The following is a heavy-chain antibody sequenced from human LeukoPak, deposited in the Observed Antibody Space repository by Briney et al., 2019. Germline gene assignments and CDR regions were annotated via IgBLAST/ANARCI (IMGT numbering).Heavy chain of an antibody. CDR3: ARGPNFGSRVDYFDY. J-gene: IGHJ4*02. D-gene: IGHD5-12*01. V-gene: IGHV3-7*01. Sequence: GGSLRLSCAASGFILRSHWMSWVRQAPGRGLEWVAHIKQEGSEEQYVDSVEGRFTLSRDDAKNSVYLQMNSLRVDDTAVYYCARGPNFGSRVDYFDYWGQGTPVTVSS. CDR1: GFILRSHW. CDR2: IKQEGSEE.